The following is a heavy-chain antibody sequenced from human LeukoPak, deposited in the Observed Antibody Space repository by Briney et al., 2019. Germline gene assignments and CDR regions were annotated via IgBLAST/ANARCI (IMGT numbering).Heavy chain of an antibody. Sequence: SETLSLTCTVSGGSISSYYWSWIRQPPGKGLEWIGYIYYSGSTNYNPSLKSRVTISVDTSKNQFSLKLSSVTAADTAVYYCARIQAHYYGSGGYPRWFDPWGQGTLVTVSS. CDR2: IYYSGST. V-gene: IGHV4-59*08. CDR1: GGSISSYY. CDR3: ARIQAHYYGSGGYPRWFDP. J-gene: IGHJ5*02. D-gene: IGHD3-10*01.